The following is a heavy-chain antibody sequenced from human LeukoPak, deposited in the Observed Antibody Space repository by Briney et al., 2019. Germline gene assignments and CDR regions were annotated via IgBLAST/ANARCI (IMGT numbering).Heavy chain of an antibody. CDR1: GFTFRNHV. D-gene: IGHD3-10*01. CDR3: AREGYYGSGSPPSLYFDY. Sequence: QSGGSLRLSCAASGFTFRNHVIHWVRQAPGKGLEWVAVTSSDLNVKLYADSVKGRFTISRDNSRSTLYLQMNSLRPEDTAIYYCAREGYYGSGSPPSLYFDYWGQGTLVTVSS. V-gene: IGHV3-30-3*01. J-gene: IGHJ4*02. CDR2: TSSDLNVK.